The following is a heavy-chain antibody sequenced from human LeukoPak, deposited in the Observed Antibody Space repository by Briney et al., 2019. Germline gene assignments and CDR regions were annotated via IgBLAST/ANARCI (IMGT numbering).Heavy chain of an antibody. J-gene: IGHJ3*02. Sequence: ASVKVSCKASGYTFTGYYMHWVRQAPGQGLEWMGWINPTSGGTHYAQRFQGRVTLTRDTSITTAYMELTSLTSDDTAVYYCAREDESAAEGTFDIWGQGTMVTVSS. D-gene: IGHD2-2*01. CDR3: AREDESAAEGTFDI. CDR2: INPTSGGT. CDR1: GYTFTGYY. V-gene: IGHV1-2*02.